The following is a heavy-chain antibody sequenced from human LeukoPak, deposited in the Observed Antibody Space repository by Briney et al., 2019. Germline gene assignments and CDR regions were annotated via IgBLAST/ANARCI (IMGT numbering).Heavy chain of an antibody. Sequence: SETLSLTCGVSSGSISSGIWWSWVRQPPVKGLEWIGEIYHSGSTNYNPSLKSRATISVDKSKGQFSLKLSSVTAADTAIYYCARKPTTSDAFDMWGQGTMVTVSS. J-gene: IGHJ3*02. V-gene: IGHV4-4*02. CDR3: ARKPTTSDAFDM. D-gene: IGHD1-26*01. CDR2: IYHSGST. CDR1: SGSISSGIW.